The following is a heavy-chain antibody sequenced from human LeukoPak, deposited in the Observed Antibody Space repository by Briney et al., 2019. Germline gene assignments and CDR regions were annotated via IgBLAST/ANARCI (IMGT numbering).Heavy chain of an antibody. Sequence: PSETLSLTCTVSGGSISSYYWSWIRQPPGKGLEWIGYIYYSGSTNYNPSLKSRVTISVDTSKNQFSLKLSSVTAADTAVYYCARVDPDSSSTLEVFDYWGQGTMVTVSS. D-gene: IGHD6-6*01. CDR3: ARVDPDSSSTLEVFDY. CDR1: GGSISSYY. CDR2: IYYSGST. V-gene: IGHV4-59*01. J-gene: IGHJ4*02.